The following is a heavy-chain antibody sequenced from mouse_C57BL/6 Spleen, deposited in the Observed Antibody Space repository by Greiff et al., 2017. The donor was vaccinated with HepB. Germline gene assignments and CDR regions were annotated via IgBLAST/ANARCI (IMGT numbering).Heavy chain of an antibody. D-gene: IGHD2-3*01. J-gene: IGHJ4*01. CDR2: IYPGDGDT. CDR3: ARHDGYSSLYYYAMDY. Sequence: QVQLQQSGPELVKPGASVKISCKASGYAFSSSWMNWVKQRPGKGLEWIGRIYPGDGDTNYNGKFKGKATLTADKSSSTAYMQLSSLTSEDSAVYFCARHDGYSSLYYYAMDYWGQGTSVTVSS. V-gene: IGHV1-82*01. CDR1: GYAFSSSW.